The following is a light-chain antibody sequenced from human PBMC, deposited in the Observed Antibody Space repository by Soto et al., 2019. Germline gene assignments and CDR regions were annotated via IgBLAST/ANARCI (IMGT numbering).Light chain of an antibody. J-gene: IGKJ4*01. CDR2: DAS. V-gene: IGKV3-11*01. CDR3: QQRTNWPLT. CDR1: QSVGSY. Sequence: EIVLTQSPATLSLSPGERATLSCRASQSVGSYLAWYQQRPGQAPRLLIYDASSRATGIPARFSGSGSGTDFTLTISSLEPEDFAAYYCQQRTNWPLTFGGGTNVQIK.